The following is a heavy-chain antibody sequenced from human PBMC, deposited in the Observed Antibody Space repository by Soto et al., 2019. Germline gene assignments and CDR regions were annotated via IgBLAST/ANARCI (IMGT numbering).Heavy chain of an antibody. CDR3: ARIPYYDFWSWVYFDY. Sequence: GASVVSCKASGYTFTGYYMHWVRQAPGQGLEWMGWINPNSGGTNYAQKFQGRVTMTRDTSISTAYMELSRLRSDDTAVYYCARIPYYDFWSWVYFDYWGQGTLVTVSS. CDR2: INPNSGGT. V-gene: IGHV1-2*02. D-gene: IGHD3-3*01. CDR1: GYTFTGYY. J-gene: IGHJ4*02.